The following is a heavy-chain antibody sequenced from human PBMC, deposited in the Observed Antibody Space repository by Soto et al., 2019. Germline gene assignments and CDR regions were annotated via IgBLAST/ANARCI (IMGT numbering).Heavy chain of an antibody. Sequence: EVQLVESGGGLVQPGRSLRLSCAASGFTFDDYAMHWVRQAPGKGLEWVSGISWNSGSIGYADSVKGRFTISRDNAKNSLYLQMNSLRAEDTALYYCAKEITGTSSDAFDIWGQGTMVTVSS. CDR2: ISWNSGSI. CDR1: GFTFDDYA. CDR3: AKEITGTSSDAFDI. D-gene: IGHD1-20*01. J-gene: IGHJ3*02. V-gene: IGHV3-9*01.